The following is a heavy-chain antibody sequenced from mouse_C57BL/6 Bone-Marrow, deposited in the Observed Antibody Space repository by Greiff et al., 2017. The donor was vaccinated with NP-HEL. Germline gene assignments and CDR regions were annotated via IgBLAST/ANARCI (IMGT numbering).Heavy chain of an antibody. CDR1: DSEVFPIAY. CDR3: ARIEKENYTYFDV. CDR2: ILPSIGRT. J-gene: IGHJ1*03. Sequence: QVQLQQSGSELRSPRSSEKLSCKDFDSEVFPIAYMSWVRQKPGHGFEWIGGILPSIGRTIYGEKFEDKATLDADTLSNTAYLELNSLTSEDSAIYYCARIEKENYTYFDVWGTGTTVTVSS. D-gene: IGHD2-12*01. V-gene: IGHV15-2*01.